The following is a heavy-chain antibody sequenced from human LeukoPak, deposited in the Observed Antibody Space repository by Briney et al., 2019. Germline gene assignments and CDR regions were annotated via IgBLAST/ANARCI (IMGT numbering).Heavy chain of an antibody. CDR1: GGFISTYY. Sequence: SETLSLTCTVSGGFISTYYWSWIRQPPGKGLEWIGYIYYSGSTYHNPSLKSRVTISVDTSKNQFSLKLSSVTAADTAVYLCTRQYTSDPWFFDLWGRGTLVTVSS. V-gene: IGHV4-59*08. CDR3: TRQYTSDPWFFDL. D-gene: IGHD6-19*01. CDR2: IYYSGST. J-gene: IGHJ2*01.